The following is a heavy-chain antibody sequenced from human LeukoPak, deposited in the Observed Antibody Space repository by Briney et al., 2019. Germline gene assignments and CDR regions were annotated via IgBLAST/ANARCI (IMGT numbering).Heavy chain of an antibody. Sequence: PGRSLRLSCAASGFTFSSYGMHWVRQAPGKGLERVAVISYDGSNKYYADSVKGRFTISRDNSKNTLYLQMNSLRAEDTAVYYCAKDNGSGSFDYWGQGTLVTVSS. CDR3: AKDNGSGSFDY. CDR1: GFTFSSYG. CDR2: ISYDGSNK. J-gene: IGHJ4*02. D-gene: IGHD3-10*01. V-gene: IGHV3-30*18.